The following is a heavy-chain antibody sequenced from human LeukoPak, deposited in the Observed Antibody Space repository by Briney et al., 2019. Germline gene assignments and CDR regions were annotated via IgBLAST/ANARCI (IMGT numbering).Heavy chain of an antibody. CDR1: GFTFSSYD. D-gene: IGHD6-19*01. CDR3: TRGAGSSGWDPFDY. V-gene: IGHV3-13*01. CDR2: IGTAGDT. J-gene: IGHJ4*02. Sequence: GGSLRLSCAASGFTFSSYDMHGVRHATGKGLEWVSGIGTAGDTYYPGSVKGGFTISRENAKNSLYLQMNGLRAGDTAVYYCTRGAGSSGWDPFDYWGQGTLVTVSS.